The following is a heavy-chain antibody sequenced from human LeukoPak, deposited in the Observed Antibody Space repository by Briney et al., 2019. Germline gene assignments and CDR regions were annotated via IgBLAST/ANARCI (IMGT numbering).Heavy chain of an antibody. CDR1: GYTFTGYY. CDR2: INPNSGGT. CDR3: ARAGLQSTLLKGGVDY. Sequence: ASVKVSCKASGYTFTGYYMHWVRQAPGQGLEWMGWINPNSGGTNYAQKFQGRVTMTRDTSISTAYMELSRLRSDDTAVYYCARAGLQSTLLKGGVDYWGQGTLVTVSS. D-gene: IGHD5-24*01. J-gene: IGHJ4*02. V-gene: IGHV1-2*02.